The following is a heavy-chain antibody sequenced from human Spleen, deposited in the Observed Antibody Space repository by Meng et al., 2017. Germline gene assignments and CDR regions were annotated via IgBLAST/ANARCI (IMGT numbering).Heavy chain of an antibody. D-gene: IGHD5-18*01. Sequence: QVQVVQSGAEVKKPGASVTVSWQPSGYNFPDYYIHWVRRAPGQGLEWMGRINPKSGDTHYAQKFQARVTMTGDTSISTAYMELSSLRSEDTAVYYCARVDTAMASHFDYWGQGTLVTVSS. J-gene: IGHJ4*02. V-gene: IGHV1-2*06. CDR2: INPKSGDT. CDR1: GYNFPDYY. CDR3: ARVDTAMASHFDY.